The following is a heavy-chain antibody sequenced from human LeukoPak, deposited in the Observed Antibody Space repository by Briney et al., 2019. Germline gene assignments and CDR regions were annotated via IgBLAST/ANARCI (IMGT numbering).Heavy chain of an antibody. V-gene: IGHV3-21*01. CDR2: ISSSSSYI. J-gene: IGHJ4*02. Sequence: GGSLRLSCAASGFTFSSYSMNWVRQAPGKGLERVSSISSSSSYIYYADSVKGRFTISRDNAKNSLYLQMNSLRAEDTAVYYCAREGQELRYFDWLYYFDYWGQGTLVTVSS. CDR1: GFTFSSYS. CDR3: AREGQELRYFDWLYYFDY. D-gene: IGHD3-9*01.